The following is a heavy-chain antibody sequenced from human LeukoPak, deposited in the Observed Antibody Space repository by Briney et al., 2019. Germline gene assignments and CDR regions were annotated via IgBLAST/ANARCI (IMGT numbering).Heavy chain of an antibody. J-gene: IGHJ3*02. CDR1: GGSISSYY. CDR2: IYTSGST. CDR3: ARDSPFGSGWVDAFDI. Sequence: PSETLSLTCTVSGGSISSYYWSWIRQPAGRGLEWIGRIYTSGSTNYNPSLKRRVTMSVDTSKNQFSLKLSSVTAADTAVYYCARDSPFGSGWVDAFDIWGQGTMVTVSS. V-gene: IGHV4-4*07. D-gene: IGHD6-19*01.